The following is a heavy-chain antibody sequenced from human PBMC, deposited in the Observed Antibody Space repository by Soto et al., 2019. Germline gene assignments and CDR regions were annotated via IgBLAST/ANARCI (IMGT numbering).Heavy chain of an antibody. V-gene: IGHV1-69*02. J-gene: IGHJ4*02. CDR1: GDTFNFYT. CDR2: FNPILSMS. CDR3: ATSYGSGYRAFDY. Sequence: QVQLVQSGAEVKQPGSSVKVSCKASGDTFNFYTINWVRQAPGLGLEWMGRFNPILSMSNSALSFHGRVTLTADKYTSTAYMVLSSLRSEDTAVYYCATSYGSGYRAFDYWGQGVLVTVSS. D-gene: IGHD3-10*01.